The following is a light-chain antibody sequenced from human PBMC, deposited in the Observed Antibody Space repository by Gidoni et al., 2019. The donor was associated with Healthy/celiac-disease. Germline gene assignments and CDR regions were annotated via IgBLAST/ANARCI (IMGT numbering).Light chain of an antibody. CDR2: LGS. Sequence: IVMTQSPPSLPVTPGEPASISCRSSQSLLHSNGYNYLDWYLQKPGQSPQLLIYLGSNRASGVPDRFSGSGSGTDFTLKISRVEAEDVGVYYCMQALQTPPYTFGQGTKLEIK. CDR3: MQALQTPPYT. CDR1: QSLLHSNGYNY. J-gene: IGKJ2*01. V-gene: IGKV2-28*01.